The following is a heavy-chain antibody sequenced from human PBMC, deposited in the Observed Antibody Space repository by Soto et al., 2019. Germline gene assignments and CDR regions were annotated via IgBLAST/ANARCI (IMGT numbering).Heavy chain of an antibody. CDR1: GFTFSSYW. V-gene: IGHV3-7*04. J-gene: IGHJ4*02. Sequence: GGSLRLSCAASGFTFSSYWMSWVRQAPGTGLEWVANIKQDGSEKYYVDSVKGRFTISGDNAKNSLYLQMNSLRAEDTAVYYLARGETFGPHFDYWGPGTLVTVSS. D-gene: IGHD3-10*01. CDR2: IKQDGSEK. CDR3: ARGETFGPHFDY.